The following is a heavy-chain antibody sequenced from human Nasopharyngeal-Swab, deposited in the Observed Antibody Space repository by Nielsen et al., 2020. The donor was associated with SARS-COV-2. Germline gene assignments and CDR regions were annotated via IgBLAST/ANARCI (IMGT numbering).Heavy chain of an antibody. CDR2: IWYDGSNK. Sequence: GESLKISWAASGFTFSSYGMHWVRQAPGKGLEWVAVIWYDGSNKYYADSVKGRFTISRDNSKNTLYLQMNSLRAEDTAVYYCARDVVVVAAFYYYYYGMDVWGQGTTVTVSS. CDR3: ARDVVVVAAFYYYYYGMDV. J-gene: IGHJ6*02. D-gene: IGHD2-15*01. V-gene: IGHV3-33*01. CDR1: GFTFSSYG.